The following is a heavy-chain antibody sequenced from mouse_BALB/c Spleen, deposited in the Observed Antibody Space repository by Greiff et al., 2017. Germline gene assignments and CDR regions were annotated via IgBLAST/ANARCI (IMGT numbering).Heavy chain of an antibody. Sequence: EVKVVESGGGLVKPGGSLKLSCAASGFTFSSYTMSWVRQTPEKRLEWVATISSGGSYTYYPDSVKGRFTISRDNAKNTLYLQMSSLKSEDTAMYYCTRDGYCDYWGQGTTLTVSS. CDR2: ISSGGSYT. V-gene: IGHV5-6-4*01. CDR1: GFTFSSYT. CDR3: TRDGYCDY. J-gene: IGHJ2*01.